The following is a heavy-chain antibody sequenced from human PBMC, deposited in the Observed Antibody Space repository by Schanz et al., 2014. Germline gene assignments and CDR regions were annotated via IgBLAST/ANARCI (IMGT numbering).Heavy chain of an antibody. V-gene: IGHV3-11*01. D-gene: IGHD3-22*01. J-gene: IGHJ4*02. CDR2: ISPTGSST. CDR1: GFTFSDYY. CDR3: AKDGRLTYYGTGSDFDY. Sequence: QVQLVDSGGGLVKPGGSLRLSCAASGFTFSDYYMTWIRQAPGKGLEWVSNISPTGSSTYYADSVKGRFTISRDNLKNTVYLQMNSLRAGDTAVYYCAKDGRLTYYGTGSDFDYWGQGTLVAVSS.